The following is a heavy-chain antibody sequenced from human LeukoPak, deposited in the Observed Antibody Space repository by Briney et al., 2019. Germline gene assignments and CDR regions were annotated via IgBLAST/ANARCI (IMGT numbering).Heavy chain of an antibody. V-gene: IGHV4-39*01. D-gene: IGHD2-2*01. J-gene: IGHJ4*02. Sequence: PSETLSLTCTVSGGSISSSSYYWGWIRQPPGKGPEWIGSIYYSGSTYYNPSLKSRVTISVDTSKNQFSLKLSSVTAADTAVYYCARQSFDIVVVPAATFDYWGQGTLVTVSS. CDR2: IYYSGST. CDR3: ARQSFDIVVVPAATFDY. CDR1: GGSISSSSYY.